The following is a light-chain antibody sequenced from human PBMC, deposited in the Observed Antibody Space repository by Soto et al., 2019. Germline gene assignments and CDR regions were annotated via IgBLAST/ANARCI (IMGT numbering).Light chain of an antibody. V-gene: IGKV3-15*01. CDR1: QSVSSN. CDR2: GAS. J-gene: IGKJ1*01. CDR3: QQYNNWPRT. Sequence: EMVLTQSPATLSVSPGERATLSCLASQSVSSNLAWYQQKPGQAPRLLIYGASTRATGIPARFSGSGSGTELTLTISSLQSEDFAVYYCQQYNNWPRTFGQGTKVDIK.